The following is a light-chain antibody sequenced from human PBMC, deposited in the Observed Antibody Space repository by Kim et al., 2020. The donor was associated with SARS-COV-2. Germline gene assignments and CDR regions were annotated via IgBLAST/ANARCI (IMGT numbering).Light chain of an antibody. CDR3: QKYYSTSYS. Sequence: RVPINCNDSQSILNSTNNKNYLAWYKQKPRQPTKLLIYWASTRECGVPDRFSGSGSGTDFTLTISSLQAEDVAVYYCQKYYSTSYSFGQGTKLEI. CDR1: QSILNSTNNKNY. V-gene: IGKV4-1*01. CDR2: WAS. J-gene: IGKJ2*03.